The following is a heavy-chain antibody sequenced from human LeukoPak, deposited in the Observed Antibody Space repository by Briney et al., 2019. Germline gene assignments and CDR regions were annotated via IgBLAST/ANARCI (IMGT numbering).Heavy chain of an antibody. D-gene: IGHD6-13*01. J-gene: IGHJ5*02. CDR2: FDPEDGET. Sequence: ASVKVSCKVSGYTLTELSMHWVRQAPGKGLEWMGGFDPEDGETIYAQKFQGRVTMTEDTSTDTAYMELSSLRSEDTAVYYCASRAAQVSSWYKATNWFDPWGQGTLVTVSS. CDR3: ASRAAQVSSWYKATNWFDP. V-gene: IGHV1-24*01. CDR1: GYTLTELS.